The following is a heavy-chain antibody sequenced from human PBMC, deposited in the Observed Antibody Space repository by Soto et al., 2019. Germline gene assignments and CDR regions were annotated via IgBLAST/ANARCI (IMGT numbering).Heavy chain of an antibody. V-gene: IGHV4-31*03. CDR3: AGNLWFGEPKDY. Sequence: SETLSLTCTVSGGSISSGGYYWSWIRQHPGKGLEWIGYIYYSGSTYYNPSLKSRVTISVDTSKNQFSLKLSSVTAADTAVYYCAGNLWFGEPKDYWGQGTLATVSS. J-gene: IGHJ4*02. D-gene: IGHD3-10*01. CDR2: IYYSGST. CDR1: GGSISSGGYY.